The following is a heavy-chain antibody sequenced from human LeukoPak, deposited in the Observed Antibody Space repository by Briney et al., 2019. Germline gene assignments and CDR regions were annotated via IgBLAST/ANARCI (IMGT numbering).Heavy chain of an antibody. CDR2: IYYSGST. CDR1: GGSISNGGYY. J-gene: IGHJ6*02. D-gene: IGHD6-13*01. CDR3: ARDEVIAAAGTLYYYYGMDV. V-gene: IGHV4-31*03. Sequence: SETLSLTCTVSGGSISNGGYYWSWIRQHPGKGLEWIGYIYYSGSTYYNPSLKSRVTISLDTSKNQFSLKLSSVTAADTAVYYCARDEVIAAAGTLYYYYGMDVWGQGTTVTVSS.